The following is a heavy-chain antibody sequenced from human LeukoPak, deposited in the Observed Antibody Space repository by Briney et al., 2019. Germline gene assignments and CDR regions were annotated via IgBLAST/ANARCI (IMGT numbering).Heavy chain of an antibody. CDR2: IIPIFGTA. CDR1: GGTFSSYA. D-gene: IGHD6-6*01. CDR3: ARDSGPYSSSYGSEYSYYLDV. V-gene: IGHV1-69*13. Sequence: ASVKVSCKASGGTFSSYAISWVRQAPGQGLEWRGGIIPIFGTANYAQKFQGRGTITANEAKSTAYMEPSSLRSDDTAVYYCARDSGPYSSSYGSEYSYYLDVWGKGTTVTVSS. J-gene: IGHJ6*03.